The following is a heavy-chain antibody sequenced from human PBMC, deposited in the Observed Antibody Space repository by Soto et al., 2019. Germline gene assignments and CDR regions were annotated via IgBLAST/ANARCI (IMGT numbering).Heavy chain of an antibody. CDR1: GFSLSTDGVG. D-gene: IGHD2-15*01. Sequence: QITLKESGPTLMIPTQTLTLTCSFSGFSLSTDGVGIGWIRQPPGKGPEWLALIFWDGDRRHNPSLKSRLTITTDTSKTQVVLPMTNMDPVDTATYYCVHSQRRASCSGGNCYFFDFWGQGTPVTVSS. CDR3: VHSQRRASCSGGNCYFFDF. V-gene: IGHV2-5*02. CDR2: IFWDGDR. J-gene: IGHJ4*02.